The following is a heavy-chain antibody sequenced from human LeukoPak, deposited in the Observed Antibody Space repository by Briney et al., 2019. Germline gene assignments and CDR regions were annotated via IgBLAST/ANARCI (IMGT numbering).Heavy chain of an antibody. CDR3: ARIAAAGTDS. V-gene: IGHV3-23*01. CDR2: ISGSGDST. CDR1: GFFSGNYA. D-gene: IGHD6-13*01. J-gene: IGHJ4*02. Sequence: GGSLRLSCAASGFFSGNYAMSWFRQAPGKGLELLSAISGSGDSTFYADSVKGRFTISRDNSKNTLYLQLNSLRADDTALYYCARIAAAGTDSWGQGTLVTVSS.